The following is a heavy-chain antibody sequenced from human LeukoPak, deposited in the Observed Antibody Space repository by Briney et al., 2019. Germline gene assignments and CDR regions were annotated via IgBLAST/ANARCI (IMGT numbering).Heavy chain of an antibody. D-gene: IGHD2-2*01. CDR3: ARDGGWYQLLWWFDP. V-gene: IGHV1-2*02. CDR2: INPNSGAT. CDR1: GYTFTGYY. J-gene: IGHJ5*02. Sequence: ASVKVSCKASGYTFTGYYMHWVRQAPGRGLEWMGWINPNSGATKYAQKFQGRVTMTRDTSISTAYMEVSRLRFDDTAVYYCARDGGWYQLLWWFDPWGQGTLVTVSS.